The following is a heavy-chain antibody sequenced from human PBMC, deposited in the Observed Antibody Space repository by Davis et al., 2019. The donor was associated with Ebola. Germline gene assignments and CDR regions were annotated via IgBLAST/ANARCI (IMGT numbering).Heavy chain of an antibody. D-gene: IGHD3-10*01. J-gene: IGHJ5*02. V-gene: IGHV3-33*01. CDR3: ARDGVENWFDP. CDR2: IWYDGNNK. CDR1: GFTFSSFG. Sequence: GESLKISCAASGFTFSSFGMHWVRQAPGKGLEWVAVIWYDGNNKYYAVSVKGRFTISRDNAKNSLYLQMNSLRAEDTAVYYCARDGVENWFDPWGQGTLVTVSS.